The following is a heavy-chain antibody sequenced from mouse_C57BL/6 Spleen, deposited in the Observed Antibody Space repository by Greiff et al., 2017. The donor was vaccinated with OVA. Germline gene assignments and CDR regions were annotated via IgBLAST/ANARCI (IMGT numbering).Heavy chain of an antibody. Sequence: VQLQQPGAELVMPGASVKLSCKASGYTFTSYWMHWVKQRPGQGLEWIGEIDPSDSYTNYNQKFKGKSTLTVDKSSSTAYMQLSSLTSEDSAVYYCARGALLTGFDYWGQGTTLTVSS. D-gene: IGHD4-1*01. CDR3: ARGALLTGFDY. CDR1: GYTFTSYW. CDR2: IDPSDSYT. J-gene: IGHJ2*01. V-gene: IGHV1-69*01.